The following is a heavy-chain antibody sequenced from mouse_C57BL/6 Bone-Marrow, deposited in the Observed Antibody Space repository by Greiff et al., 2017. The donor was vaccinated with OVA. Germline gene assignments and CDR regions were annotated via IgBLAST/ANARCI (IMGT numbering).Heavy chain of an antibody. Sequence: VMLVESGAELARPGASVKLSCKASGYTFTSYGISWVKQRTGQGLEWIGEIYPRSGNTYYNEKFKGKATLTADKSSSTAYMELRSLTSEDSAVYFCARLGFFYWYFDVWGTGTTVTVSS. CDR3: ARLGFFYWYFDV. J-gene: IGHJ1*03. V-gene: IGHV1-81*01. CDR2: IYPRSGNT. D-gene: IGHD3-3*01. CDR1: GYTFTSYG.